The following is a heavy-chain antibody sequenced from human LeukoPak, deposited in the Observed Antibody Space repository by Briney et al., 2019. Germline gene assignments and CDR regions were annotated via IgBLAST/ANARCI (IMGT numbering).Heavy chain of an antibody. V-gene: IGHV1-2*04. J-gene: IGHJ4*02. CDR2: INPNSGGT. CDR1: GYTFTGYY. CDR3: ARARKSQPPYFDY. Sequence: GASVKVSCKASGYTFTGYYMHWVRQAPGQGLEWMGWINPNSGGTNYAQKLQGWVTMTRDTSISTAYMELSRLRSDDTAVYYCARARKSQPPYFDYWGQGTLVTVSS. D-gene: IGHD1-1*01.